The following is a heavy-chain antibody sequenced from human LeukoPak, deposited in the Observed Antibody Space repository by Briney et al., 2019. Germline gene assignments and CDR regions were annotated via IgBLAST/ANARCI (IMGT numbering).Heavy chain of an antibody. J-gene: IGHJ4*02. CDR3: ASGGGIAAATIDY. CDR1: GLTFSNHG. D-gene: IGHD6-13*01. Sequence: GRSLRLSCAASGLTFSNHGMHWVRQAPGEGLEWVAFIWYDGSNKYYADSVKGRFTISRDNSKNTLYLQMNSLRAEDTAVYYCASGGGIAAATIDYWGQGTLVTVSS. V-gene: IGHV3-33*01. CDR2: IWYDGSNK.